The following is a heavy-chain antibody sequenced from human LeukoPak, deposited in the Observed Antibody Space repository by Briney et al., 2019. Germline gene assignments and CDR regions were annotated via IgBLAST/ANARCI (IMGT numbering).Heavy chain of an antibody. CDR3: ARDGCSSTSCYESDDY. J-gene: IGHJ4*02. Sequence: ASVKVSCKASGYTFTSYGISWVRQAPGQGLEWMGWISAYNGNTNYAQKLQGRVTMTTDTSTSTAYMELRSLRSVDTAVYYCARDGCSSTSCYESDDYWGQGTLVTVSS. CDR2: ISAYNGNT. D-gene: IGHD2-2*01. CDR1: GYTFTSYG. V-gene: IGHV1-18*01.